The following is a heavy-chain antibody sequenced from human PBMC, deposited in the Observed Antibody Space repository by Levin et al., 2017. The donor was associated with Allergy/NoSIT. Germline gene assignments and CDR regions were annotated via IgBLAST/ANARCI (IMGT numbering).Heavy chain of an antibody. V-gene: IGHV3-48*01. CDR1: GFTFSYSS. CDR2: ISSSGNTI. J-gene: IGHJ4*01. CDR3: VKDGYSGDYYSD. D-gene: IGHD1-26*01. Sequence: ETLSLTCATSGFTFSYSSMNWVRQAPGKGLEWVAYISSSGNTIHYADSLKGRFTISRDNAKNSLYLQMDSLRAEDTALYYCVKDGYSGDYYSDWGHGTLVTVSS.